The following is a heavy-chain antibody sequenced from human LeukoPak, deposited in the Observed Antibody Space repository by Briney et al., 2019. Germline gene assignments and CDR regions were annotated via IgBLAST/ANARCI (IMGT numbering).Heavy chain of an antibody. Sequence: PGGSLRLSCAASGFTFSSYWMSWVRQAPGKGLEWVANIKEDGSEKKYYEDSVKGRFTISRDNTKKSLYLQMSSLRAEDTAMYYCARGGYRYEYWGQGTLVTVSS. CDR2: IKEDGSEKK. V-gene: IGHV3-7*04. CDR1: GFTFSSYW. D-gene: IGHD5-12*01. CDR3: ARGGYRYEY. J-gene: IGHJ4*02.